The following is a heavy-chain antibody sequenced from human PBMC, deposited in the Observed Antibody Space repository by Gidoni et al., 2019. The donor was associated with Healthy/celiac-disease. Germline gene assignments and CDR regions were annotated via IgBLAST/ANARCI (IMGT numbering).Heavy chain of an antibody. V-gene: IGHV1-2*02. CDR3: AIAVAEQAGRGYYYYGMDV. Sequence: QVQLVQSGAEVKKPGASVKVSCKASGYTFTGYYMHWVRQAPGQGLEWMGWINPNSGGTNYAQKFQGRVTMTRDTSISTAYMELSRLRSDDTAVYYCAIAVAEQAGRGYYYYGMDVWGQGTTVTVSS. J-gene: IGHJ6*02. D-gene: IGHD6-19*01. CDR2: INPNSGGT. CDR1: GYTFTGYY.